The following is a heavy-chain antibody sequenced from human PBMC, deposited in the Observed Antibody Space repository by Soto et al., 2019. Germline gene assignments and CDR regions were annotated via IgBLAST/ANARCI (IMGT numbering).Heavy chain of an antibody. V-gene: IGHV3-30*18. CDR1: GFAFSSYA. CDR3: AKGILSATIGPYAMDV. J-gene: IGHJ6*02. CDR2: ISYDGNYI. Sequence: SLRLSCEASGFAFSSYAMHWVRQAPGKGLEWVGVISYDGNYIYYADSVKGRFTISRDNSKNTLYVQVNSLRPEDTAAYYCAKGILSATIGPYAMDVWGQGTTVTVSS. D-gene: IGHD3-16*01.